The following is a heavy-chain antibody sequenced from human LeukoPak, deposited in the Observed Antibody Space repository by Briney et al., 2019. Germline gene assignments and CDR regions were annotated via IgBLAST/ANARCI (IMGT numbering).Heavy chain of an antibody. D-gene: IGHD3-10*01. CDR1: GGSIGSGYY. Sequence: SETLSLTCTVSGGSIGSGYYWGWIRQPPGKGLEWIGSIYHGGSTSYNPSLKSRVTISVDPSTNQFSLKLTSVTAADTAVYYCARIRGFGADYYYYYMDVWGKGTTVTVSS. CDR2: IYHGGST. CDR3: ARIRGFGADYYYYYMDV. J-gene: IGHJ6*03. V-gene: IGHV4-38-2*02.